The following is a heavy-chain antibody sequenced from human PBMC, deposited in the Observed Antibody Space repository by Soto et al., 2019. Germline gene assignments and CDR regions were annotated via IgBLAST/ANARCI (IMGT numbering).Heavy chain of an antibody. V-gene: IGHV3-7*05. CDR3: ARDWTLLDY. CDR1: GSTFRSYW. J-gene: IGHJ4*02. Sequence: GGSLRLSCVASGSTFRSYWMSWVRQAPGKGLEWVANIKQDGSESYYVDSVKGRFTISRDNANNSLFLQMNSLRVEDTAVYYCARDWTLLDYWGQGTLVTVSS. CDR2: IKQDGSES. D-gene: IGHD3-3*01.